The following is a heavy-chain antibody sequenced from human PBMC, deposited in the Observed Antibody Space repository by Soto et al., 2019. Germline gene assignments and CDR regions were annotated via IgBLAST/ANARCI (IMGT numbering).Heavy chain of an antibody. J-gene: IGHJ4*02. Sequence: QITLKESGPTLVKPTQTLTLTCTFSGFSLSTSGVGVGWIRQPPGKALEWLALIYWDDDKRYSPSLKSRLTITKDTSKNQVVLTMTNTDPVDTATYYCAHSRNYDFWSGYSNFDYWGQGTLVTVSS. D-gene: IGHD3-3*01. CDR3: AHSRNYDFWSGYSNFDY. CDR2: IYWDDDK. CDR1: GFSLSTSGVG. V-gene: IGHV2-5*02.